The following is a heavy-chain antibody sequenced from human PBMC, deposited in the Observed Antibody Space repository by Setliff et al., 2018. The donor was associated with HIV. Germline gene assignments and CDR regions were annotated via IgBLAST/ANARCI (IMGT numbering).Heavy chain of an antibody. CDR3: AKDGSGTLRGTFHI. D-gene: IGHD3-10*01. J-gene: IGHJ3*02. CDR2: IVPAFGST. CDR1: GDTFKMDT. Sequence: EASVKVSCKASGDTFKMDTISWLRQAPGQGPEWMGGIVPAFGSTNYAQKFRDRVKITADGSQTTVYMELNSLRSEDTAVYYCAKDGSGTLRGTFHIWGQGTQVTVSS. V-gene: IGHV1-69*13.